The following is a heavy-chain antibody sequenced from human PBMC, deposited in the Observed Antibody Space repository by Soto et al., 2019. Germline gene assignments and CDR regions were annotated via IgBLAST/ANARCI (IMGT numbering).Heavy chain of an antibody. CDR3: ARGEDSYGYGNAFDI. CDR2: IGTAGDT. D-gene: IGHD5-18*01. V-gene: IGHV3-13*01. CDR1: GFTFSSYD. Sequence: GGSLRLSCAASGFTFSSYDMHWVRQATGKGLEWVSAIGTAGDTYYPGSVKGRFTISRENAKNSLYLQMNSLRAGDTAVYYCARGEDSYGYGNAFDIWGQGTMVTVSS. J-gene: IGHJ3*02.